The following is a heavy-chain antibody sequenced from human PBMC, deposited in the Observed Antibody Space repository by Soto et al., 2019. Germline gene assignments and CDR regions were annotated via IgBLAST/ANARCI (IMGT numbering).Heavy chain of an antibody. CDR1: GGSISSYY. D-gene: IGHD5-12*01. Sequence: SETLSLTCTVSGGSISSYYWSWIRQPPGKGLEWIGYIYYSGSTNYNPSLKSRVTISVDTSKNQLSLKLSSVTAADTAVYYCARSSGYDLYFDYWGQGALVTVSS. CDR3: ARSSGYDLYFDY. CDR2: IYYSGST. V-gene: IGHV4-59*01. J-gene: IGHJ4*02.